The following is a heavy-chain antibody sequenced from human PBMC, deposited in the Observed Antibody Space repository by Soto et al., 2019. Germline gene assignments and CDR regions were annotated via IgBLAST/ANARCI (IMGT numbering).Heavy chain of an antibody. CDR3: ARDKMLGSGLYYYMDV. CDR2: IYSGGST. Sequence: PGGSLRLSCAASGFTVSSNYMSWVRQAPGKGLEWVSVIYSGGSTYYADSVKGRFTISRHNSKNTLYLQVNSLRAEDTAVYYCARDKMLGSGLYYYMDVWGKGTTVTVSS. D-gene: IGHD3-10*01. V-gene: IGHV3-53*04. CDR1: GFTVSSNY. J-gene: IGHJ6*03.